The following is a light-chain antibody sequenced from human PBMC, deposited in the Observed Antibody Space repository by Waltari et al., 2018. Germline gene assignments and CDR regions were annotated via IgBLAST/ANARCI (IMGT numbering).Light chain of an antibody. CDR2: DVT. J-gene: IGLJ2*01. Sequence: QSALTQPRSVSGSPGQSVTISCTGTSSDVGGYNHVHWYQQHPGKPPKLFIYDVTKRPSGVPDRFSCSKSGNTASLTISGLQAEDEADYYCCSYAGTYTFLVFGGGTKLTVL. CDR3: CSYAGTYTFLV. V-gene: IGLV2-11*01. CDR1: SSDVGGYNH.